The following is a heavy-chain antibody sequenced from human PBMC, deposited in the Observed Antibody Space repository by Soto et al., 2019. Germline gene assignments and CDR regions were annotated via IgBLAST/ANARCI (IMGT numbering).Heavy chain of an antibody. V-gene: IGHV3-15*01. CDR3: TTDWIDYGDYLSGSAYYFDY. CDR2: IKSKTDGGTT. J-gene: IGHJ4*02. Sequence: GGSLRLSFAASGLTFSNAWMSWVRQAPGKGLEWVGRIKSKTDGGTTDYAAPVKGRFTISRDDSKNTLYLQMNSLKTEDTAVYYCTTDWIDYGDYLSGSAYYFDYWGQGTLVTVSS. CDR1: GLTFSNAW. D-gene: IGHD4-17*01.